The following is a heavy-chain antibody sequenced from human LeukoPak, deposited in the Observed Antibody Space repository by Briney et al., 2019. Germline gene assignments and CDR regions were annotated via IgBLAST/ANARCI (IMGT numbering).Heavy chain of an antibody. CDR2: FYYSXRT. J-gene: IGHJ3*02. CDR3: ASLAGDYQGADAFDI. D-gene: IGHD4-17*01. Sequence: SETLSLTCTVSGXXXXXXSXXXXXXRXPXXKXXXXXXXFYYSXRTNYNPSLTSRVTISVDTSKTQFSLKLSSVAAADTAVYYCASLAGDYQGADAFDIWGQGTMVTVSS. V-gene: IGHV4-61*05. CDR1: GXXXXXXSXX.